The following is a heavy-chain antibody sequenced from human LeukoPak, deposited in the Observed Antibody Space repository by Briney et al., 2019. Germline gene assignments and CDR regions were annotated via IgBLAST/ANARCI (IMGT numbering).Heavy chain of an antibody. D-gene: IGHD2-2*01. CDR3: ARVAPYCSSTSCTDAFDI. V-gene: IGHV4-59*11. Sequence: SETLSLTCTVSGGSINSHYWSWIRQPPGKGLEWIGYIYYSGSTNYNPSLKSRVTISVDTSKNQFSLKLSSVTAADTAVYCCARVAPYCSSTSCTDAFDIWGQGTMVAVSS. J-gene: IGHJ3*02. CDR1: GGSINSHY. CDR2: IYYSGST.